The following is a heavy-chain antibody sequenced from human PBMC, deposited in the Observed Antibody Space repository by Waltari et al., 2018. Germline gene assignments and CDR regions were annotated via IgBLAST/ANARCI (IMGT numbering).Heavy chain of an antibody. J-gene: IGHJ6*02. V-gene: IGHV1-8*03. Sequence: QVQLVQSGAEVKKPGASVKVSCKASGYTFTSYDINWVRQATGQGLEWMGWVNPNSGNTGYAQKFQGRVTITRNTSISTAYMGLSSLRSEDTAVYYCARGMVRELGMYYGMDVWGQGTTVTVSS. D-gene: IGHD3-10*01. CDR3: ARGMVRELGMYYGMDV. CDR1: GYTFTSYD. CDR2: VNPNSGNT.